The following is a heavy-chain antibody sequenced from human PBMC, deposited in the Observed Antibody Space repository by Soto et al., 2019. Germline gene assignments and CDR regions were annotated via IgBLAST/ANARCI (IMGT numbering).Heavy chain of an antibody. Sequence: QVQLVKSGDEVRKPGSSVKVSCKASGYIFVNYGIAWVRQAPGQGLEWMGWISPYSGNTHYASKGQGRLTRTTDTSTNTAYRDLGSLTSDDPAVYYWGMVDNYVTPTPQDVWGQGTTVTVSS. V-gene: IGHV1-18*01. D-gene: IGHD3-16*01. CDR1: GYIFVNYG. CDR2: ISPYSGNT. J-gene: IGHJ6*02. CDR3: GMVDNYVTPTPQDV.